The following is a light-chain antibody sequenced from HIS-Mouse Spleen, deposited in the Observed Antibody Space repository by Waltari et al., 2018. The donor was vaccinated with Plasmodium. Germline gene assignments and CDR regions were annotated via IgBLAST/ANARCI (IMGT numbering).Light chain of an antibody. Sequence: SYELTQPPPVSVSPGQTARITCSGDALPKKYAYWYQQKSGQAPVLVIYEDSKRPSGILEEFSGSSTGRMATLTISGAQVEDEADYYCYSTDSSGNHRVFGGGTKLTVL. J-gene: IGLJ3*02. CDR3: YSTDSSGNHRV. V-gene: IGLV3-10*01. CDR1: ALPKKY. CDR2: EDS.